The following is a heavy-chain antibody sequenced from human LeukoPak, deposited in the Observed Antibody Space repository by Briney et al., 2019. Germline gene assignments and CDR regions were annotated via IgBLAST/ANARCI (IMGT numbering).Heavy chain of an antibody. CDR1: GGSISSSNW. V-gene: IGHV4-4*02. CDR3: ARGPVSYYYYYLDV. CDR2: INHSGST. Sequence: IPSETLSLTCAVSGGSISSSNWWSWVRQPPGKGLEWIGEINHSGSTNYNPSLKSRVTISVDTSKNQFSLKLTSLTAADTAVYYCARGPVSYYYYYLDVWGKGTTVTVSS. J-gene: IGHJ6*03.